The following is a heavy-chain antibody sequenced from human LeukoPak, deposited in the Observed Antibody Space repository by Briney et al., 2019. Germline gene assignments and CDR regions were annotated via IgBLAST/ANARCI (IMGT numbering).Heavy chain of an antibody. CDR1: GGSFSGYY. CDR3: ARGSDFHHRHRGRFGY. CDR2: INHSGST. Sequence: PSETLSLTCAVYGGSFSGYYWSRIRQPPGKGLEWIGEINHSGSTNYNPSLKSRVTISVDTSKNQFSLKLSSVTAADTAVYYCARGSDFHHRHRGRFGYWGQGTLVTVSS. V-gene: IGHV4-34*01. J-gene: IGHJ4*02. D-gene: IGHD3-3*01.